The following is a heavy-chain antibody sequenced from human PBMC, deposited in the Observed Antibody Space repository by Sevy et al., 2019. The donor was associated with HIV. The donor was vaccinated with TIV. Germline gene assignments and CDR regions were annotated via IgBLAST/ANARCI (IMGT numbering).Heavy chain of an antibody. Sequence: SETLSLTSTVSGGSITSLYWNWIRQPPGKGLEWIANIYYNGHINYNPSLKSRVTLSLDTSKNQFSLRLGSVTAADTAMYYCAGENAWGRGYSWGQGTLVTVSS. CDR1: GGSITSLY. J-gene: IGHJ4*02. D-gene: IGHD1-26*01. CDR2: IYYNGHI. V-gene: IGHV4-59*08. CDR3: AGENAWGRGYS.